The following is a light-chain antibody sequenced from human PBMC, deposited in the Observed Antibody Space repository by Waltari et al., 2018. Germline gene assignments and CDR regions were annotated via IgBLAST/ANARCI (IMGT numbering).Light chain of an antibody. Sequence: SYVLTQPPSVSGAPGKTARITGGENKIGIEFVNCYQQKPGQAPVLVVYGNTDRPSGIPERFSGSNSENTATLTISRAEAGDEADYSCQVWNSKSDLVVFGGG. V-gene: IGLV3-21*03. CDR1: KIGIEF. CDR3: QVWNSKSDLVV. CDR2: GNT. J-gene: IGLJ2*01.